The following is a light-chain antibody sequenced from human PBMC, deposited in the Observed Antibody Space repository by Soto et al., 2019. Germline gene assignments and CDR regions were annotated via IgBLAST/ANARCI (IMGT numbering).Light chain of an antibody. CDR3: QQHHSLPLT. J-gene: IGKJ4*01. Sequence: DIQMTQSPSSLSASVGDRVTITCQASQDISNHLSWKQQKPGKAPKLLIYDASNLDTGVPSGFSGSGSGTDFTFTISSLQPENVATYYCQQHHSLPLTFGGGTKVEIK. V-gene: IGKV1-33*01. CDR2: DAS. CDR1: QDISNH.